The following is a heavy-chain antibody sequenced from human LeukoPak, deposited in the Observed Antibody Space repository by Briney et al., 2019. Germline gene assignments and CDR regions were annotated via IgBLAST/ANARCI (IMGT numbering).Heavy chain of an antibody. D-gene: IGHD5-24*01. CDR3: ATSRDGYNYFDY. J-gene: IGHJ4*02. CDR2: ISYDGSNK. CDR1: GFTFSSYA. V-gene: IGHV3-30*04. Sequence: PGRSLRLSCAASGFTFSSYAMHWVRQAPGKGLEWVAVISYDGSNKYYADSVKGRFTISRDNSKNTLYLQMNSLRAEDTAVYYCATSRDGYNYFDYWGQGTLVTVSS.